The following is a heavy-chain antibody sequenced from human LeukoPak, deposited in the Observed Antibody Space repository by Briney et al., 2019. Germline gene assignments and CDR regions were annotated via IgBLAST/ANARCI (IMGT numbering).Heavy chain of an antibody. CDR1: GYTFTSYD. CDR3: ARESAGWGAFLFDP. J-gene: IGHJ5*02. D-gene: IGHD3-16*01. V-gene: IGHV1-8*01. Sequence: GASVKVSCKASGYTFTSYDIKWVRQATGQGLEWMGWINPNSGNTRYAQKFQGRVTMTRNTSISTAYMELRSLRSDDTAVYYCARESAGWGAFLFDPWGQGTLVTVSS. CDR2: INPNSGNT.